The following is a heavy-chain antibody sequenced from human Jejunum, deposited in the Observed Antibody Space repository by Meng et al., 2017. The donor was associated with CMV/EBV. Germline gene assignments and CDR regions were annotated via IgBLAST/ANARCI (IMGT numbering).Heavy chain of an antibody. D-gene: IGHD1-1*01. CDR2: VFHTGGT. J-gene: IGHJ6*02. CDR3: ARVSWNDGSDYHGMDV. Sequence: YSSRSGYYWGWIRQAPGKGPEWIGTVFHTGGTYYNPSLKSRVTISVDTSKNQFSLKLRFVTAADTAVYYCARVSWNDGSDYHGMDVWGQGTTVTVSS. V-gene: IGHV4-38-2*02. CDR1: YSSRSGYY.